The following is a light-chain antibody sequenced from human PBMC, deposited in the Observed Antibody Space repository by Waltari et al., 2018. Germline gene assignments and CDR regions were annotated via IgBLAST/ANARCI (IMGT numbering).Light chain of an antibody. CDR2: DAS. Sequence: EIVMTQSPDTLSVSPGERVTLSCRARQSVRRNLAWYQQKPGQGPRLLIYDASTRATGVPARFSGSGSETDFTLTISSLQSEDFATYYCLQYNKWPPLTFGGGTKLEIK. J-gene: IGKJ4*01. V-gene: IGKV3-15*01. CDR1: QSVRRN. CDR3: LQYNKWPPLT.